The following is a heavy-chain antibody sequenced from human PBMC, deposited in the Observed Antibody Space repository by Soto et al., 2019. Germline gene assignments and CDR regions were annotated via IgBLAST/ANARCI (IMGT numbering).Heavy chain of an antibody. V-gene: IGHV3-30-3*01. CDR3: ARDLENARGDYYGPGMDG. D-gene: IGHD2-2*01. CDR2: ISYDGRTA. J-gene: IGHJ6*02. Sequence: QENLVESGGGVVPPGRSVRVSCAGSGFTFSFYAIHWVRQAPGRGLEWVAVISYDGRTAYYADSVKGRFTISRDNSKNSVFLQMYSLRPEDTAMYYGARDLENARGDYYGPGMDGWGRGTTVNVSS. CDR1: GFTFSFYA.